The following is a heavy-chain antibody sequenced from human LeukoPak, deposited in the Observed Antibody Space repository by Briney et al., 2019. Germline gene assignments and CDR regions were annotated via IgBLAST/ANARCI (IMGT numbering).Heavy chain of an antibody. CDR3: ARGVGVTIFGVVIVEDYYYFMDV. CDR2: INPNSGGT. Sequence: ASVKVSCKASGYTFTGYYMHRVRQAPGQGLEWMGRINPNSGGTNYAQKFQGRVTMTRDTSISTAYMELSRLRSDDTAVYYCARGVGVTIFGVVIVEDYYYFMDVWGKGTTVTVSS. J-gene: IGHJ6*03. V-gene: IGHV1-2*06. CDR1: GYTFTGYY. D-gene: IGHD3-3*01.